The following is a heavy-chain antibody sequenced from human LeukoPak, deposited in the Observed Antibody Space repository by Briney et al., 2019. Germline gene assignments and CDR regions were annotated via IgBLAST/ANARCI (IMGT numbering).Heavy chain of an antibody. CDR3: TRGHHGLEY. J-gene: IGHJ4*02. CDR2: IFSRSESI. CDR1: GFTFGAYT. D-gene: IGHD1-14*01. V-gene: IGHV3-21*04. Sequence: GGSLRLSCAASGFTFGAYTMNWVRQAPGKGLEWVSCIFSRSESIFYADSVKGRFTISRDNAKNSLYLQMNSLRAEDTAVYYCTRGHHGLEYWGQGTLVTVSS.